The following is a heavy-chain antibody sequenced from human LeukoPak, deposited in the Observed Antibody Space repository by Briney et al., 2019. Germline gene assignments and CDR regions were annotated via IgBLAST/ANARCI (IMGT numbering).Heavy chain of an antibody. Sequence: SQTLSLTCIVSGGSISGGGYYWSWIRQHPGKGLEWIGYIYYSGSTYYNPSLKSRVTMSVDTSKNQFSLNLSSVTAADTAVYYCARGYESSGYFDYWGQGTLVTVSS. V-gene: IGHV4-31*03. D-gene: IGHD3-22*01. J-gene: IGHJ4*02. CDR1: GGSISGGGYY. CDR2: IYYSGST. CDR3: ARGYESSGYFDY.